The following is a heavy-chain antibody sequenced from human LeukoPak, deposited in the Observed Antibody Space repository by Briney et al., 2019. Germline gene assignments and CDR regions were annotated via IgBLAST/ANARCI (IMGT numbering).Heavy chain of an antibody. CDR1: GFTFSSYA. CDR2: ISGSGGST. Sequence: GGSLRPSCAASGFTFSSYAMSWVRQAPGKGLEWVSAISGSGGSTYYADSVKGRFTISRDNSKNTLYLQMNSLRAEDTAVYYCAKVFDWLSALDAFDIWGQGTMVTVSS. V-gene: IGHV3-23*01. J-gene: IGHJ3*02. D-gene: IGHD3-9*01. CDR3: AKVFDWLSALDAFDI.